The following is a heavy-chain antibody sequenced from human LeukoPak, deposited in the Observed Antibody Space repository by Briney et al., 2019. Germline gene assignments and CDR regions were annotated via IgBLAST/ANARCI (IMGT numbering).Heavy chain of an antibody. D-gene: IGHD6-13*01. Sequence: GGSLRLSCAAPGFTFSSYGIHWVRQAPGKGLEWVAVVSSDGSNKYYADSVKGRFTISRDTSKKMLYLQMNSLGAEDTAVYYCARGYSSSWLGYFDYWGQGTLVTVSS. CDR1: GFTFSSYG. V-gene: IGHV3-30*03. CDR3: ARGYSSSWLGYFDY. CDR2: VSSDGSNK. J-gene: IGHJ4*02.